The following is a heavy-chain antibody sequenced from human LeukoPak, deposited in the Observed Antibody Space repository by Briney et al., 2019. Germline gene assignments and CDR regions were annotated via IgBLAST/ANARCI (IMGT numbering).Heavy chain of an antibody. D-gene: IGHD3-3*01. CDR1: GGTFSSYA. V-gene: IGHV1-69*13. CDR3: ARDGISYDFWSGYQNNWFDP. Sequence: SVKVSCKASGGTFSSYAISWVRQAPGQGLEWMGGIIPIFGTANYAQKFQGRVTITADESTSTAYIELSSLRSEDTAVYYCARDGISYDFWSGYQNNWFDPWGQGTLVTVSS. J-gene: IGHJ5*02. CDR2: IIPIFGTA.